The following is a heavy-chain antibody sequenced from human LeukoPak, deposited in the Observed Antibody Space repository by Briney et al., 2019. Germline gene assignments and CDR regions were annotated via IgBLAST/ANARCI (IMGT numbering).Heavy chain of an antibody. V-gene: IGHV3-15*01. CDR3: MYFWSGSSLVDY. CDR2: IKSKTDGGTT. J-gene: IGHJ4*02. CDR1: GFTFSNAW. D-gene: IGHD3-3*01. Sequence: PGGSLRLSCAASGFTFSNAWMSWVRQAPGKGLDWVGRIKSKTDGGTTDYAAPVKGRFTISRDDSKNTLYLEMYSLKPEDTAMYYCMYFWSGSSLVDYWGQGTLVTVSS.